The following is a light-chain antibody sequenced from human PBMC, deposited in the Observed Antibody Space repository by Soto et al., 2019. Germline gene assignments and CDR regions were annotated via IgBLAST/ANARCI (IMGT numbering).Light chain of an antibody. CDR2: DAS. V-gene: IGKV3-11*01. Sequence: EIVLTQSPATLSLSPGERVTLSCRASQSVSTYLAWYQQKPGQAPRLLIYDASNRATGIPARFSRSGSGTDYTLSISSLDPEDFAVYYCQQRSHWPTFGQGTKLEIK. CDR3: QQRSHWPT. J-gene: IGKJ2*01. CDR1: QSVSTY.